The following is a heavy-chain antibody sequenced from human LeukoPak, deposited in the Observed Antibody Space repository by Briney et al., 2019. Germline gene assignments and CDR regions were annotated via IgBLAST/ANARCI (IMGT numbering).Heavy chain of an antibody. CDR1: GFTFSNYA. CDR3: AKGSSPFDY. Sequence: TGGSLRLSCAASGFTFSNYAMSWVRQAPGKGLEWVSAISANGGGTYCADSVKGRFTISRDNSKNTLYLQMNSLRAEDTAVYYCAKGSSPFDYWGQGTLVTVSS. V-gene: IGHV3-23*01. J-gene: IGHJ4*02. CDR2: ISANGGGT. D-gene: IGHD6-13*01.